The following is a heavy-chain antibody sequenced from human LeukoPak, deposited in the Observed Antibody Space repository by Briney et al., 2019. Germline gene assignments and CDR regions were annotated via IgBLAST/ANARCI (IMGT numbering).Heavy chain of an antibody. CDR1: GFTFSSYS. J-gene: IGHJ3*02. CDR2: ISSSSSYI. V-gene: IGHV3-21*01. CDR3: ARDLEMATISRAFDI. Sequence: GGSLRLSCAASGFTFSSYSMNWVRQAPGKGLEWVSSISSSSSYIYYADSVKGRFTISRDNAKNSLYLQMNSLRAEDTAVYYCARDLEMATISRAFDIWGQGTMVTVSS. D-gene: IGHD5-24*01.